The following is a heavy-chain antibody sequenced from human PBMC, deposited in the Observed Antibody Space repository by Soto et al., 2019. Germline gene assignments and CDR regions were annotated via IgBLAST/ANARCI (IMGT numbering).Heavy chain of an antibody. CDR3: ARPDEGSYHSHHHYYYALDV. D-gene: IGHD3-16*02. Sequence: ASVKVSCKVSGGVFRRYAISWVRQAPGQGLEWLGGIVPIFGTTNYAQKFQGRVTIVADESTSTAYMDLSNLRSDDTAVYYCARPDEGSYHSHHHYYYALDVWGQGXTVTVYS. CDR1: GGVFRRYA. CDR2: IVPIFGTT. V-gene: IGHV1-69*13. J-gene: IGHJ6*02.